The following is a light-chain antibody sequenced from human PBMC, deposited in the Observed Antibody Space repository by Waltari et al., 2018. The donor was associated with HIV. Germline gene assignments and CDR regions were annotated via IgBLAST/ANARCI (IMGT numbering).Light chain of an antibody. V-gene: IGKV4-1*01. CDR2: WAS. Sequence: DIVLTQSPESLPVSLGERATINCKSSPSVFYKSTNKNYLAWFQHKSGQPPKLLIYWASTRESGVPDRFSGRGSGTDFTLTINSLQAEDVAVYYCHQYYSVPLTFGGGTKVQIK. CDR1: PSVFYKSTNKNY. J-gene: IGKJ4*01. CDR3: HQYYSVPLT.